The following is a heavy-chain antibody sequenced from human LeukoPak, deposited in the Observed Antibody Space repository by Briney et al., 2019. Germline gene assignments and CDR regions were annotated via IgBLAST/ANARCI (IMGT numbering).Heavy chain of an antibody. CDR1: GFTFSSYG. V-gene: IGHV3-30*18. CDR2: ISYDGSNK. J-gene: IGHJ6*02. CDR3: AKDSTPYYYGMDV. Sequence: GGSLRLSRAASGFTFSSYGMHWVRQAPGKGLERVAVISYDGSNKYYADSVKGRFTISRDNSKNTLYLQMNSLRAEDTAVYYCAKDSTPYYYGMDVWGQGTTVTVSS.